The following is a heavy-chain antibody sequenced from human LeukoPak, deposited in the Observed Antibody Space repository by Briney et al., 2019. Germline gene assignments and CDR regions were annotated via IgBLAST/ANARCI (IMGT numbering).Heavy chain of an antibody. CDR2: ISIHGGDT. V-gene: IGHV3-64*01. CDR3: ARVLRDASGYYDY. D-gene: IGHD3-22*01. CDR1: GFTFSSYA. J-gene: IGHJ4*02. Sequence: GGSLRLSCAASGFTFSSYAMHWVRQAPGKGLEYVSAISIHGGDTYYANSVKSRFTISGDNSKNTLYLQMGSLGAEDMAVYYCARVLRDASGYYDYWGQGTLVTVSS.